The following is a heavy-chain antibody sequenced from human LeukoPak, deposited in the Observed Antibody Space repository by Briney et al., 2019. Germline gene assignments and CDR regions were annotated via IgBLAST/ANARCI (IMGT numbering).Heavy chain of an antibody. D-gene: IGHD2-21*02. Sequence: GRSLRLSCATSGFTFNRFGMHWVRQAPGKGLEWVAVIWYDGSNKDYADSVKGRFTISRDNSKNTLYLQRSGLRAEDTAVYYCATSAHIEVGTAPPPDYWGQGTLVTVTS. J-gene: IGHJ4*02. V-gene: IGHV3-33*01. CDR1: GFTFNRFG. CDR3: ATSAHIEVGTAPPPDY. CDR2: IWYDGSNK.